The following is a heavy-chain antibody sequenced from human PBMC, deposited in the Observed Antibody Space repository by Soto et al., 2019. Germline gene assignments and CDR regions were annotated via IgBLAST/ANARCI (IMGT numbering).Heavy chain of an antibody. Sequence: SETLSLTCTVSGGSISSYYWSWIRQPPGKGLEWIGYVYYSGSTNYNPSLKSRVTISVDTSKNQFSLKLSSVTAADTAVYYCARRYGGTFDYWGQGTLVTVSS. CDR3: ARRYGGTFDY. J-gene: IGHJ4*02. CDR1: GGSISSYY. D-gene: IGHD2-15*01. V-gene: IGHV4-59*08. CDR2: VYYSGST.